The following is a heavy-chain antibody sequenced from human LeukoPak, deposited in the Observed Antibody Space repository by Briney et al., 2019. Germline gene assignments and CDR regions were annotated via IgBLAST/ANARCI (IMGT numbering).Heavy chain of an antibody. CDR1: GYSFTSYW. D-gene: IGHD6-19*01. CDR2: IYPGDSDT. Sequence: GESLKISCKGSGYSFTSYWVGWVRQMPGKGLEWMGIIYPGDSDTRYSPSFQGQVTISADKSISTACLQWSSLKASDTAMYYCARHLVLYSSGWYDNWGQGTLVTVSS. J-gene: IGHJ5*02. V-gene: IGHV5-51*01. CDR3: ARHLVLYSSGWYDN.